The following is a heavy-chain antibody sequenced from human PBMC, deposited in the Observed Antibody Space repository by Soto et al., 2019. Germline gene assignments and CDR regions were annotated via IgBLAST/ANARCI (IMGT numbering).Heavy chain of an antibody. V-gene: IGHV3-23*01. Sequence: PGGSLRLSCEASGFTFSSYPMSWVRQAPGKGLEWISGITGGGTNAYYADSVKGRITISRDNSKNTLYLQLNSLRAEDTAVYYYGSGISDYFDYWGQGTLVTVSS. CDR2: ITGGGTNA. CDR3: GSGISDYFDY. J-gene: IGHJ4*02. CDR1: GFTFSSYP. D-gene: IGHD3-10*01.